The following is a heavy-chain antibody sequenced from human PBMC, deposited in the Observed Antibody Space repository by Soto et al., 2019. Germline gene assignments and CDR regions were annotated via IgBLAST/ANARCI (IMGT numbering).Heavy chain of an antibody. CDR1: GGSISSGGYY. D-gene: IGHD1-26*01. Sequence: PSETLSLTCTVSGGSISSGGYYWSWIRQHPGKGLEWIGYIYYSGSTYYNPSLKSRVTISVDTSKNQFSLKLSSVTAADTAVYYCARDFASGSYAYNWLDPWGQGTLVTVSS. CDR3: ARDFASGSYAYNWLDP. J-gene: IGHJ5*02. V-gene: IGHV4-31*03. CDR2: IYYSGST.